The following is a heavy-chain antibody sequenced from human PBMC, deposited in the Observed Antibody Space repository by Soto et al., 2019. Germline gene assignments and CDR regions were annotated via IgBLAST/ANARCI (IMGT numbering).Heavy chain of an antibody. CDR1: GYDFNTYW. J-gene: IGHJ6*02. CDR3: TRRMGAGSRYGMDV. Sequence: GESLKISCESSGYDFNTYWIGWVRQMPGKGLEWMGFIYPGDSDTRYSPSFQGQATISADKSISTAYLQWSSLKASDTAIYYCTRRMGAGSRYGMDVWGQGTTVTVSS. D-gene: IGHD3-10*01. CDR2: IYPGDSDT. V-gene: IGHV5-51*01.